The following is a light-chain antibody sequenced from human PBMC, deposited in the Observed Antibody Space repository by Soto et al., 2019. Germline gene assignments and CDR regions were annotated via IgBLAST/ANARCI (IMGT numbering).Light chain of an antibody. CDR2: DAS. Sequence: DIQITQSPSTLSASVGDRVTITCRASQSVSTRLAWYQQKPGKAPKVLIYDASSWEGGVPSRFSGSGSGTEFTLTISSLQPDDFATYYCQQYNSYPLTFGQGTKVDIK. J-gene: IGKJ1*01. V-gene: IGKV1-5*01. CDR3: QQYNSYPLT. CDR1: QSVSTR.